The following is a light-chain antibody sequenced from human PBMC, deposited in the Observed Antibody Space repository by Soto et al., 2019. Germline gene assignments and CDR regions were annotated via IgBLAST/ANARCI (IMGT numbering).Light chain of an antibody. CDR3: QQYYSTPYT. Sequence: DIVMTQSPDSLAVSLGERATINCKSSQSVLYSSNNKNYLAWYQQKPGQPPKLLIYWASTRESGVPDRFSGSGSGTDFTITNSSLQAEDVAVYYCQQYYSTPYTFGQGTKLEIK. CDR2: WAS. CDR1: QSVLYSSNNKNY. J-gene: IGKJ2*01. V-gene: IGKV4-1*01.